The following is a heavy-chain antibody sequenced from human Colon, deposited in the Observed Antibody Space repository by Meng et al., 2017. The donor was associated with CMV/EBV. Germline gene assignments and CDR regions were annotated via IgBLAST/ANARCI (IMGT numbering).Heavy chain of an antibody. CDR3: GRGYVLGSAVSFDH. CDR1: DGPVENGGYY. CDR2: IDASSSS. Sequence: ADGPVENGGYYRSQNDQATGRGLEWLRDIDASSSSYSNASVNSRLNITYDTSKHQFSLSLRSVTAEDAAEYYCGRGYVLGSAVSFDHWGQGTLVTVSS. V-gene: IGHV4-30-4*01. J-gene: IGHJ4*02. D-gene: IGHD2-2*01.